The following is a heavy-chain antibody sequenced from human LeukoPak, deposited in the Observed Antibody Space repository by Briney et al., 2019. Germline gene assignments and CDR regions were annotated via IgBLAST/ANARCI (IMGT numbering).Heavy chain of an antibody. Sequence: PSETLSLTCTVSGGSISSYYWSWIRQPPGKELEWIGYIYYSGSTNYNPSLKSRVTISVDTSKNQFSLKLSSVTAADTAVYYCAREANSDYGGNSGYFQHWGQGTLVTVSS. CDR3: AREANSDYGGNSGYFQH. J-gene: IGHJ1*01. V-gene: IGHV4-59*01. CDR1: GGSISSYY. CDR2: IYYSGST. D-gene: IGHD4-23*01.